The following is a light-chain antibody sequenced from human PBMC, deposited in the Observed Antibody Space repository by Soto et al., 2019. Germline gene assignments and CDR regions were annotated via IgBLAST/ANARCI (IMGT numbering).Light chain of an antibody. CDR1: SSDIGGSKY. J-gene: IGLJ2*01. Sequence: QSALTQPASLSGSPGQSITISCAGTSSDIGGSKYVSWYQQHPGKAPKLIIYEVTYRPSGVSARFSGSKSGNTASLTVSGLQAEDEADYYCSSFGGSDNVVFGGGTKLTVL. CDR2: EVT. V-gene: IGLV2-14*01. CDR3: SSFGGSDNVV.